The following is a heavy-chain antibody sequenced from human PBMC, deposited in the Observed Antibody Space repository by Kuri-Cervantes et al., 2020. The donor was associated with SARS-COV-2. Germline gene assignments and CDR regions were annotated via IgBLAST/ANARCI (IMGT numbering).Heavy chain of an antibody. V-gene: IGHV4-30-4*08. D-gene: IGHD5-18*01. Sequence: LRLSCTVSGGSLSSGDYYWTWVRQPPGKGLEWIGNIFYSGSASYNPSLKSRLTMSLDMSKSQFSLKLNSVTAADTAVYYCASLTLGCYSYGSCFDYWGQGTLVTVSS. CDR3: ASLTLGCYSYGSCFDY. J-gene: IGHJ4*02. CDR2: IFYSGSA. CDR1: GGSLSSGDYY.